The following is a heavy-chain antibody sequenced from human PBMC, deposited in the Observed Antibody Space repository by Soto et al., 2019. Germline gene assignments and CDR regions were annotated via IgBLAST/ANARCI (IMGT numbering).Heavy chain of an antibody. CDR3: ASIAAAKLPYYYSGMDV. CDR2: IYYGGSA. Sequence: SETLSLTCTVSGGSISTYYWSWIRQPPGKGLEWIGYIYYGGSADYNPSLKSRVTISVDTSKKQFSLKLSSVTAADTAVYYCASIAAAKLPYYYSGMDVWGKGTTVTVS. V-gene: IGHV4-59*08. D-gene: IGHD6-13*01. CDR1: GGSISTYY. J-gene: IGHJ6*04.